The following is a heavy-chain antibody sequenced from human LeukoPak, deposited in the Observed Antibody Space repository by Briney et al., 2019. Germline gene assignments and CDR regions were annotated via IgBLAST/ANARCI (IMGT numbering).Heavy chain of an antibody. CDR1: GFTFSSYN. CDR2: ITSSSSYI. J-gene: IGHJ4*02. D-gene: IGHD2-15*01. CDR3: ARDVVPGYCSGGTCYPLDH. Sequence: GGSLRLSCAASGFTFSSYNMNWVRQAPGKGLEWVSSITSSSSYIYYADSVKGRFTISRDNAKNSLYLQMNSLRAVDTAVYFCARDVVPGYCSGGTCYPLDHWGQGTLVTVSS. V-gene: IGHV3-21*01.